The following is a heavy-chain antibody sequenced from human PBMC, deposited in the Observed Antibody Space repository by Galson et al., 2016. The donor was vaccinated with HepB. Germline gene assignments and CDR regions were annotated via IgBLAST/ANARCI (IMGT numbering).Heavy chain of an antibody. CDR3: AGDRVLGDTFDI. CDR1: GFTFSRCN. D-gene: IGHD4/OR15-4a*01. CDR2: ISTSSGHV. J-gene: IGHJ3*02. Sequence: SLRVSCAASGFTFSRCNMNWVRQAPGKGLEWLSYISTSSGHVYYADSVQGRFTISRDNAKNSLYLQMNSLRDDDTAVYYCAGDRVLGDTFDIWGQGTMVTVSS. V-gene: IGHV3-48*02.